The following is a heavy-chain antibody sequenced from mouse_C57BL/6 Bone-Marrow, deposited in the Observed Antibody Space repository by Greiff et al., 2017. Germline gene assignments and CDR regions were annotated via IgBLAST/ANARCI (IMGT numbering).Heavy chain of an antibody. D-gene: IGHD2-2*01. CDR1: GFTFSDYG. V-gene: IGHV5-17*01. CDR2: ISSGSSTI. J-gene: IGHJ2*01. Sequence: EVKLMESGGGLVKPRGSLKLSCAASGFTFSDYGMHWVRQAPEKGLEWVAYISSGSSTIYYADTVKGRFTISRDNAKNTLFLQMTSLRSEDTAMYYCARGYLDYWGQGTTLTVSS. CDR3: ARGYLDY.